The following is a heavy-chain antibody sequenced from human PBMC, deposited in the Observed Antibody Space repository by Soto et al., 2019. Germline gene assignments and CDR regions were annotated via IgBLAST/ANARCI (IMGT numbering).Heavy chain of an antibody. CDR3: ARDYYDSSRAYFDY. D-gene: IGHD3-22*01. J-gene: IGHJ4*02. Sequence: ASVKVSCKASGYTFTSYGISWVRQAPGQGLEWMGWISAYNGNTNYAQKLQGRVTMTTDTSTSTAYMELRSLRSDDTTVYYCARDYYDSSRAYFDYWGQGTLVTVSS. CDR2: ISAYNGNT. V-gene: IGHV1-18*01. CDR1: GYTFTSYG.